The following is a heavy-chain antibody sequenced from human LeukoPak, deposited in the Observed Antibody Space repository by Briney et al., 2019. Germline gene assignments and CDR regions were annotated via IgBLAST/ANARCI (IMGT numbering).Heavy chain of an antibody. J-gene: IGHJ4*02. CDR2: IYYSGST. D-gene: IGHD6-13*01. V-gene: IGHV4-59*01. CDR1: GGSISSYY. CDR3: ARDVEFPAAAGSYFDY. Sequence: SETLSLTCTVSGGSISSYYWSWIRQPPGKGLEWIGYIYYSGSTNYNPSLKSRVTISVDTSKNQFSLKLSSVTAADTAVCYCARDVEFPAAAGSYFDYWGQGTLVTVSS.